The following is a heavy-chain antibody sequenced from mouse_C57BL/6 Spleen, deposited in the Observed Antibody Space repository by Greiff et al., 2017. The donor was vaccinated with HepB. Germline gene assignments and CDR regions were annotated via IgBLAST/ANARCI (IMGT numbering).Heavy chain of an antibody. CDR1: GFSLTSYA. J-gene: IGHJ2*01. V-gene: IGHV2-9-1*01. D-gene: IGHD1-1*02. Sequence: VMLVESGPGLVAPSQSLSITCTVSGFSLTSYAISWVRQPPGKGLEWLGVIWTGGSTNYNSALKSRLSISKDNSKSQVFLKMNSLQTDDTARYYCARNPGSLYYFDYWGQGTTLTVSS. CDR3: ARNPGSLYYFDY. CDR2: IWTGGST.